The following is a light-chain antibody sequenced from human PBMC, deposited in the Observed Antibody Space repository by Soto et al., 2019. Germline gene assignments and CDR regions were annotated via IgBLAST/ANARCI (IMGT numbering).Light chain of an antibody. CDR1: QSVSSSY. Sequence: EIVLTQSPGTLSLSPGERATLSCRASQSVSSSYLAWYQQKPGQAPRLLIYGASSRATGIPDRFSGSGSGTGFTLTISRMEPEAFAVYYCQQYGSSGLTFGGGTKVEIK. CDR2: GAS. J-gene: IGKJ4*01. V-gene: IGKV3-20*01. CDR3: QQYGSSGLT.